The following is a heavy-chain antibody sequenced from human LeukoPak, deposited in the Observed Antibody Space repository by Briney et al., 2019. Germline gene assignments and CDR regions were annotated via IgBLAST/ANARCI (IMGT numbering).Heavy chain of an antibody. CDR2: IVVGSGNT. D-gene: IGHD2-15*01. V-gene: IGHV1-58*02. Sequence: ASVKVSCKASGFTFTSSAMQWVRQARGQRLEWIGWIVVGSGNTNYAQKFQGRVTMTRDTSTSTVYMELSSLRSEDTAVYYCARDLGYCSGGSCPLFDYWGQGTLVTVSS. CDR1: GFTFTSSA. CDR3: ARDLGYCSGGSCPLFDY. J-gene: IGHJ4*02.